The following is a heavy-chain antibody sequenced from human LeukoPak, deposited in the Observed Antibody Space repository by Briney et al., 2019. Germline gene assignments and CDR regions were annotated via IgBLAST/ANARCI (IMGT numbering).Heavy chain of an antibody. Sequence: ASVKVSCKASGYTFTSYDINWVRQAPGQGLEWMGWMKPDSANTGYAQKFQGRVTMTRNTSISTAYMELSSLRSGDTAVYYCVRGRYSGLIVSPPPPSWGQGTLVTVSS. J-gene: IGHJ5*02. CDR2: MKPDSANT. D-gene: IGHD3-10*01. CDR3: VRGRYSGLIVSPPPPS. CDR1: GYTFTSYD. V-gene: IGHV1-8*01.